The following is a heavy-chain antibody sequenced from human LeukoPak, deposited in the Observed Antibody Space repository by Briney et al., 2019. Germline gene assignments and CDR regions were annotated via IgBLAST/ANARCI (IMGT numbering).Heavy chain of an antibody. Sequence: ASVKVSCKASGYTFTSYDINWVRQATGQGLEWMGWMNPNSGNTGYAQKFQGRVTMTRNTSISTAYMELSGLRSEDTAVYYCATQSVAAVYSWFDPWGRGTLVTVSS. D-gene: IGHD2-15*01. V-gene: IGHV1-8*01. CDR1: GYTFTSYD. CDR2: MNPNSGNT. CDR3: ATQSVAAVYSWFDP. J-gene: IGHJ5*02.